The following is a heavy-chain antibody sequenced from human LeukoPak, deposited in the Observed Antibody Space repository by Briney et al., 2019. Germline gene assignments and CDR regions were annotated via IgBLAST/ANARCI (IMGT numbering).Heavy chain of an antibody. CDR1: GFTFSSYG. CDR2: ISYDGSNK. Sequence: PGRSLRLSCAASGFTFSSYGMHWVRQAPGKGLEWVAVISYDGSNKYYADSVKGRFTISRDNSKNTLYLQMNSLRAEDTAVYYCAKVRTRIAAAGTMGVWGQGTLVTVSS. CDR3: AKVRTRIAAAGTMGV. V-gene: IGHV3-30*18. J-gene: IGHJ4*02. D-gene: IGHD6-13*01.